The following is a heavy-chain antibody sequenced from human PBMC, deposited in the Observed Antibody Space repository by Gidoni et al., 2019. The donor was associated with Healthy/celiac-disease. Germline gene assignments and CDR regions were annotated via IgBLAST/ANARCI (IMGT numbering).Heavy chain of an antibody. Sequence: QVQLVQSGAEVKKPGYSVEVSCKAPGGTCSSYAITWVRQAPGQGLEWMGRVIPILGIANYAQKFQGRVTITADKSTSTAYMELSSLRSEDTAVYYCARAEQLGDFDYWGQGTLVTVSS. V-gene: IGHV1-69*04. CDR2: VIPILGIA. CDR1: GGTCSSYA. J-gene: IGHJ4*02. D-gene: IGHD6-6*01. CDR3: ARAEQLGDFDY.